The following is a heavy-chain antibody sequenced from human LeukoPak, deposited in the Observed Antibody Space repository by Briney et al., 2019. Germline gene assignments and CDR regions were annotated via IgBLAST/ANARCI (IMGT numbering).Heavy chain of an antibody. CDR1: GFTFSTFA. J-gene: IGHJ5*02. CDR2: ISGSGSGT. V-gene: IGHV3-23*01. D-gene: IGHD1-14*01. Sequence: PGGSLRLSCAASGFTFSTFAMTWVRQGPGKGLEWVSSISGSGSGTYYADSVKGRFSISRDDSKDTLYLQMYSLTAGDTAVYYCAKGKGGNNLDYFDPWGQGTRVTVSS. CDR3: AKGKGGNNLDYFDP.